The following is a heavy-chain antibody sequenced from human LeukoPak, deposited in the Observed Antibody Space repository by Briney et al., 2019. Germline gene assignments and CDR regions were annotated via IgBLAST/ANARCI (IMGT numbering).Heavy chain of an antibody. Sequence: SETLSLTCTVSGGSISSYYWSWIRQPAGKGLEWVGRIYTSGSTNYNPSLKSRVTMSVDTSKNQFSLKLSSVTAADTAVYYCARGYSNSGSYVGWFDPWGQGTLVTVFS. CDR3: ARGYSNSGSYVGWFDP. CDR2: IYTSGST. V-gene: IGHV4-4*07. CDR1: GGSISSYY. D-gene: IGHD1-26*01. J-gene: IGHJ5*02.